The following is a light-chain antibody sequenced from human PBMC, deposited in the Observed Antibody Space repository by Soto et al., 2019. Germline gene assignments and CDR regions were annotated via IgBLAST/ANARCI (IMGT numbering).Light chain of an antibody. CDR2: AAS. CDR1: QGINNW. Sequence: DIQMTQSPSSVSAFVGDRVSITCRASQGINNWLAWYQQKAGKAPKLLIYAASSLQSGVPSRFSGSGSGTDFTLTISSLQPEDSATYYCQQYNSYSPTFGQGTRVEIK. V-gene: IGKV1D-16*01. CDR3: QQYNSYSPT. J-gene: IGKJ1*01.